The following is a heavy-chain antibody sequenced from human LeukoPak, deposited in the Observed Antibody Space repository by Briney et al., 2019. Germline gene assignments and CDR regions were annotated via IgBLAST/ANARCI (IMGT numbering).Heavy chain of an antibody. CDR1: GGSFSGYY. CDR2: IYHSGST. J-gene: IGHJ5*02. D-gene: IGHD4-17*01. Sequence: SETLSLTCAVYGGSFSGYYWSWIRQPPGKGLEWIGSIYHSGSTYYNPSLKSRVTISVDTSKNQFSLKLSSVTAADTAVYYCARGGTNGDYEAGWFDPWGQGTLVTVSS. CDR3: ARGGTNGDYEAGWFDP. V-gene: IGHV4-34*01.